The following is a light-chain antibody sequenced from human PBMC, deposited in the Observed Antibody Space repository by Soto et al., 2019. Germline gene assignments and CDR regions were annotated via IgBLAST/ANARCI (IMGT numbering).Light chain of an antibody. Sequence: DIQMTQSPSTLSASVGDRVTITCWASQSISSWLAWYQQKPGKAPNLLIYKASSLESGVPSRFSGSGSGTEFTLTISSLQPDDFATYYCQQYSTFGQGTKVEIK. CDR1: QSISSW. CDR3: QQYST. V-gene: IGKV1-5*03. J-gene: IGKJ1*01. CDR2: KAS.